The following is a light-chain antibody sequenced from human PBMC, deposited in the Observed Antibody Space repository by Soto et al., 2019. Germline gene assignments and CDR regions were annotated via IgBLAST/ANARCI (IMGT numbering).Light chain of an antibody. CDR3: QQRSNWPWT. V-gene: IGKV3-11*01. CDR2: DAS. Sequence: EIVMTQSPATLSVSPGDRATLSCRASQSVGSNLAWYQQKPGQAPKLLIYDASNRATGIPARFSGSGSGTDFTLTISSLEPEDFAVYYCQQRSNWPWTFGQGTKVDI. J-gene: IGKJ1*01. CDR1: QSVGSN.